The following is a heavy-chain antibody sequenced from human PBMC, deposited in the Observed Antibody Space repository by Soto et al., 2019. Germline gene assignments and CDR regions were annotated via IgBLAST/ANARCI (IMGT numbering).Heavy chain of an antibody. Sequence: QVQLVQSGAEVKKPGASVKVSCKASGYTFTAYYMHWVRQAPGQGLEWMGWINPNSGDTNYAQKIQGRVTMTSDTSISTAYMELSRLRSDDTAMFYCARDRPCSSASCPSDYWGQGTLVTVSS. V-gene: IGHV1-2*02. D-gene: IGHD2-2*01. CDR3: ARDRPCSSASCPSDY. CDR2: INPNSGDT. J-gene: IGHJ4*02. CDR1: GYTFTAYY.